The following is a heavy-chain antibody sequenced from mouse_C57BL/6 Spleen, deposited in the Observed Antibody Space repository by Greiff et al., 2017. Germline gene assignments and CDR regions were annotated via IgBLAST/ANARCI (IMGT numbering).Heavy chain of an antibody. CDR1: GYTFTSYW. CDR2: IDPSDSYT. Sequence: QVQLKQPGAELVMPGASVKLSCKASGYTFTSYWMHWVKQRPGQGLEWIGEIDPSDSYTNYNQKFKGKSTLTVDKSSSTAYMQLSSLTSEDSAVYYCARQRYDGYLYAMDYWGQGTSVTVSS. D-gene: IGHD2-3*01. CDR3: ARQRYDGYLYAMDY. V-gene: IGHV1-69*01. J-gene: IGHJ4*01.